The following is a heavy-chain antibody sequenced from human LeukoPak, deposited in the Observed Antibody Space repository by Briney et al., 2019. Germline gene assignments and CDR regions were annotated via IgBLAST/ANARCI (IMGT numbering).Heavy chain of an antibody. J-gene: IGHJ5*02. Sequence: ASVKVSCKASGYTFTSYDINWVRQATGQGLEWMGWMNPNSGNTGYAQKFQGRVTMTRNISISTAYMELSSLRSEDTAVYYCARATILTGYYITRVEDWFDPWGQGTLVTVSS. V-gene: IGHV1-8*01. CDR2: MNPNSGNT. D-gene: IGHD3-9*01. CDR1: GYTFTSYD. CDR3: ARATILTGYYITRVEDWFDP.